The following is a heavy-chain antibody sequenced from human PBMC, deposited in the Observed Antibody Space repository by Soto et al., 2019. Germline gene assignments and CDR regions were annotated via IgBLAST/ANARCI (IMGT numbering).Heavy chain of an antibody. CDR3: ARERSYGLDY. CDR2: MNPNSGNT. J-gene: IGHJ4*02. D-gene: IGHD5-18*01. V-gene: IGHV1-8*01. Sequence: QVQLVQSGAEVKKPGASVKVSCXXXXXXXXXXXXXXVRQATGQGLEWMGWMNPNSGNTVYAQKFQGXXTMTRNTXXXXXXXXXXSLSSEDTAVYYCARERSYGLDYWGQGTLVTVSS. CDR1: XXXXXXXX.